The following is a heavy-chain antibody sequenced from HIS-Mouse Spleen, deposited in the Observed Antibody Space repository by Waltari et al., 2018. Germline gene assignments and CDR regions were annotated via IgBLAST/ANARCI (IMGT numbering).Heavy chain of an antibody. D-gene: IGHD6-13*01. CDR2: INYSGST. V-gene: IGHV4-39*07. CDR3: AREIPYSSSWYDWYFDL. Sequence: QLQLQESGPGLVKPSETLSLTCTVSGGSISSSSYYWGWIRQPPGKGLEWIGRINYSGSTYYNPSLKSRGTISVDTSKNQFSLKLSSVTAADTAVYYCAREIPYSSSWYDWYFDLWGRGTLVTVSS. J-gene: IGHJ2*01. CDR1: GGSISSSSYY.